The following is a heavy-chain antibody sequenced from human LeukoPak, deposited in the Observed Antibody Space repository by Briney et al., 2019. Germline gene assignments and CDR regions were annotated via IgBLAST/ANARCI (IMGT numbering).Heavy chain of an antibody. CDR2: ISSSGSTI. CDR3: ARAPFNRELAPYFDY. J-gene: IGHJ4*02. D-gene: IGHD2/OR15-2a*01. V-gene: IGHV3-11*01. Sequence: GGSLRLSCAASGFTFSDYYMSWIRQAPGKGLEWVSYISSSGSTIYYADSVKGRFTISRDNAKNSLYLQMNSLRSDDTAVYYCARAPFNRELAPYFDYWGQGTLVTVSS. CDR1: GFTFSDYY.